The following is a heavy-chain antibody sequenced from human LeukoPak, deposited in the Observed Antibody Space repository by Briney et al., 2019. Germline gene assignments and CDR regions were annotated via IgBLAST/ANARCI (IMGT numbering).Heavy chain of an antibody. D-gene: IGHD3-10*01. CDR2: ISYDGSNK. J-gene: IGHJ4*02. Sequence: GGSLRLSCAASGFTFSSYGMHWVRQAPGKGLEWVAVISYDGSNKYYADYVKGRFTISRDNSKNTLYLQMNSLRAEDTAVYYCAKTYYYGSGSYYTVDYWGQGTLVTVSS. V-gene: IGHV3-30*18. CDR1: GFTFSSYG. CDR3: AKTYYYGSGSYYTVDY.